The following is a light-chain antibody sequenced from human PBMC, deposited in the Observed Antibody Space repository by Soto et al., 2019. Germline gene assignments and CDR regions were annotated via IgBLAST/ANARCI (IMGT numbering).Light chain of an antibody. V-gene: IGKV3-20*01. J-gene: IGKJ4*01. CDR1: QTVSGSY. CDR2: GAS. CDR3: QQYGDSPLT. Sequence: ENVLTQSPGTLYLSTGERATLSCRASQTVSGSYVAWYQQKPGQTPRLLIYGASSRATGIPDRFSGSGSGTDFTLTISRLEPEDFAVYHCQQYGDSPLTFGGGTKVYI.